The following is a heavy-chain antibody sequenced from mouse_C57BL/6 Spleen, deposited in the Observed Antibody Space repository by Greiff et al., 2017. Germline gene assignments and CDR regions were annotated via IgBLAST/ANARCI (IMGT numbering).Heavy chain of an antibody. V-gene: IGHV1-15*01. CDR1: GYTFTDYE. Sequence: VQLQQSGAELVRPGASVTLSCTASGYTFTDYEMHWVKQTPVHGLEWIGDINPETGGPAYTPNFKGKAIITADKSTSTAYMELRSLTSEDSAVYYCTRDDGRPHAREYGGKGTSVTGSA. CDR2: INPETGGP. J-gene: IGHJ4*01. D-gene: IGHD1-1*01. CDR3: TRDDGRPHAREY.